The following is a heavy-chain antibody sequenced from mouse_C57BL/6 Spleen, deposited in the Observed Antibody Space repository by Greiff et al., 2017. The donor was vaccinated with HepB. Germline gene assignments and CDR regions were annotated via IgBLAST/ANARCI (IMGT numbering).Heavy chain of an antibody. Sequence: EVKLMESGPGLVKPSQSLSLTCSVTGYSITSGYYWNWIRQFPGNKLEWMGYISYDGSNNYNPSLKNRISITRDTSKNQFFLKLNSVTTEDTATYYCARRKYDYTWFAYWGQGTLVTVSA. CDR2: ISYDGSN. V-gene: IGHV3-6*01. CDR3: ARRKYDYTWFAY. J-gene: IGHJ3*01. CDR1: GYSITSGYY. D-gene: IGHD2-4*01.